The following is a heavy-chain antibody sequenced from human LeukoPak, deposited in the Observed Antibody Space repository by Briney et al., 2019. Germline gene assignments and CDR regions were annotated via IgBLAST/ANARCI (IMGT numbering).Heavy chain of an antibody. CDR2: INSDGSIT. CDR3: ARDVSGPGY. D-gene: IGHD3-10*01. Sequence: PGGSLRLSCAASGFTFNTYWMYWVRQAPGKGLVWVSRINSDGSITNYADSVKGRFTISRDNAKNTLYLQMNSLRPEDTAVYYCARDVSGPGYWGQGTLVTVSS. V-gene: IGHV3-74*01. CDR1: GFTFNTYW. J-gene: IGHJ4*02.